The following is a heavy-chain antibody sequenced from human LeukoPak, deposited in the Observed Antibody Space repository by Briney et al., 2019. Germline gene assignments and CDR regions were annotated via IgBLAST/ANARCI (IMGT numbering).Heavy chain of an antibody. D-gene: IGHD5-24*01. V-gene: IGHV3-21*01. CDR2: ISSSSSYI. CDR3: ARGSRDGYNYDY. J-gene: IGHJ4*02. CDR1: GGSISSNS. Sequence: ETLSLTCTVSGGSISSNSYYWGWIRQPPGKGLKWVSSISSSSSYIYYADSVKGRFTISRDNAKNSLYLQMNSLRAEDTAVYYCARGSRDGYNYDYWGQGTLVTVSS.